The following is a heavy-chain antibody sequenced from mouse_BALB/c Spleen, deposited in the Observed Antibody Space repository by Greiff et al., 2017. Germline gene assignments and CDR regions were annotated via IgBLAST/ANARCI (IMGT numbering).Heavy chain of an antibody. CDR1: GYAFTNYL. J-gene: IGHJ3*01. CDR2: INPGSGGT. V-gene: IGHV1-54*01. Sequence: QVQLQQSGAELVRPGTSVKVSCKASGYAFTNYLIEWVKQRPGQGLEWIGVINPGSGGTNYNEKFKGKATLTADKSSSTAYMQLSSLTSDDSAVYFCARDLAWLAYWGQGTLVTVSA. CDR3: ARDLAWLAY.